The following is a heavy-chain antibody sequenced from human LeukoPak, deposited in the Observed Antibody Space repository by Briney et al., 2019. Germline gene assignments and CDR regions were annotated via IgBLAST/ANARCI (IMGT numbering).Heavy chain of an antibody. CDR3: ARGIVVVINAFDI. D-gene: IGHD3-22*01. CDR1: GYTFTGYY. CDR2: INPSSGGT. V-gene: IGHV1-2*02. J-gene: IGHJ3*02. Sequence: ASVKVSCKASGYTFTGYYMHWVRQAPGQGLEWMGWINPSSGGTNNAQKFQGRVTMTRHTSISTAYMELSRLRSDDTVVYYCARGIVVVINAFDIWGQGTMVTVSS.